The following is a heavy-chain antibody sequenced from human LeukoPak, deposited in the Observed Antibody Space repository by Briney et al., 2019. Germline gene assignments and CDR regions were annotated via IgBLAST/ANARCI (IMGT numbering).Heavy chain of an antibody. CDR1: GGSISSYY. CDR2: IYYSGST. V-gene: IGHV4-59*12. J-gene: IGHJ4*02. Sequence: SSETLSLTCTVSGGSISSYYWSWIRQPPGKGLEWIGYIYYSGSTNYNPSLKSRVTISVDTSKNQFSLKLSSVTAADTAVYYCARGDDYGGYPAEYYFDYWGQGTLVTVSS. D-gene: IGHD4-17*01. CDR3: ARGDDYGGYPAEYYFDY.